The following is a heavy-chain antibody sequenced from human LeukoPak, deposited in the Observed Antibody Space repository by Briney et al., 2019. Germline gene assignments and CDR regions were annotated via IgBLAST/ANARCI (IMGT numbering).Heavy chain of an antibody. CDR2: IWYDGSNK. CDR3: ARSDYGDYGWFDP. J-gene: IGHJ5*02. V-gene: IGHV3-33*01. Sequence: GGSLRLSCAASGFTFSSYGMHWVRQAPGKGLEWVAVIWYDGSNKYYADSVKGRFTISRDNSKNTLYLQINSLRAEDTAVYYCARSDYGDYGWFDPWGQGTLVTVSS. D-gene: IGHD4-17*01. CDR1: GFTFSSYG.